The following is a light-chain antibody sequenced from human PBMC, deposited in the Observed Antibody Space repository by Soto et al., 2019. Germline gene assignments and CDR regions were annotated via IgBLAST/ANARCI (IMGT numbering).Light chain of an antibody. CDR2: KAS. V-gene: IGKV1-5*03. J-gene: IGKJ1*01. CDR1: QSISNR. CDR3: QHYNSYSEA. Sequence: DIQMTHYPSTLYASVGDRVTITCRASQSISNRLAWYQQKPGKAPKLLIYKASTLKSGVPSRFSGSGSGTEFTLTISSLQPDDFATYYCQHYNSYSEAFGQGTKV.